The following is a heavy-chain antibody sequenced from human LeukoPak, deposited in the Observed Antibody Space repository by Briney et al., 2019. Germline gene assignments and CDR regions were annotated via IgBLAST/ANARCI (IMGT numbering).Heavy chain of an antibody. CDR2: INPNSGDT. CDR1: GYTFTGYH. J-gene: IGHJ4*02. D-gene: IGHD5-24*01. V-gene: IGHV1-2*02. Sequence: ASVKVSCKASGYTFTGYHVHWVRQAPGQGLEWMGWINPNSGDTNYAQKFQGRVTMTSGTSVSTAYMELSSLTSDDTAIYYCARVNAYNFDYWGQGTLVAVSS. CDR3: ARVNAYNFDY.